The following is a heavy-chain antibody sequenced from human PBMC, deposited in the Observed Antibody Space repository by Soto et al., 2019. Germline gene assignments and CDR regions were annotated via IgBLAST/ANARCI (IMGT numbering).Heavy chain of an antibody. CDR3: ARSMGWRDAFDI. Sequence: EVQLVESGGGLVQPGGSLRLSCAVSGFTFSTYWMSWVRQAPGQGLEWVANIKWDGSEIYYVDSVKGRFTISRDNAKNSLYLNMNSLRADDTAVYYCARSMGWRDAFDIWCQVTMVTVAS. J-gene: IGHJ3*02. CDR1: GFTFSTYW. D-gene: IGHD3-10*01. V-gene: IGHV3-7*01. CDR2: IKWDGSEI.